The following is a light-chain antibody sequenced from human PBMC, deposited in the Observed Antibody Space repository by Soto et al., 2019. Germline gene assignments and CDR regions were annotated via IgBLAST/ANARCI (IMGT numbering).Light chain of an antibody. CDR1: QSLLHSNGYNY. J-gene: IGKJ2*01. Sequence: DIVMTQSPLSLPVTPGEPASISCRSSQSLLHSNGYNYLDWYLQKPGQSPQLLIYLGSSRASGVPDRFSGSGSGTDFTLKISRVEAEDVGVYYCMQALQTPPYTVGQGTKVDSK. V-gene: IGKV2-28*01. CDR3: MQALQTPPYT. CDR2: LGS.